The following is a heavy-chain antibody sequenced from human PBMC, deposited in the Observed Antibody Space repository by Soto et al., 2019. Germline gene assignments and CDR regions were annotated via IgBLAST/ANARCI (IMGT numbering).Heavy chain of an antibody. D-gene: IGHD2-15*01. CDR2: IIPIFGPA. CDR1: GGTFSSSA. Sequence: QVQLVQSGAAVKKPGSSVKVSCRASGGTFSSSAICWVRQAPGQGLEWMGGIIPIFGPANYAQKFQGRVTLTAEESTSPGYMELSSLRSEDTAVYYCATTYCSGGNCYNYYYGMDVWGQGTPVTVSS. CDR3: ATTYCSGGNCYNYYYGMDV. V-gene: IGHV1-69*01. J-gene: IGHJ6*02.